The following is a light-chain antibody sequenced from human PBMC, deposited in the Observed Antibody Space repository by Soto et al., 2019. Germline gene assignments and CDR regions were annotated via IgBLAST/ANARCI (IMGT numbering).Light chain of an antibody. CDR3: QHYNIYSET. V-gene: IGKV1-5*03. CDR1: QSISSW. Sequence: DIQMTQCPSTLSASVGDRVTITCRASQSISSWLAWYQQKPGKAPKILIYKASILESGVPSRFSGSGSGTEFTLTISSLQPDDFATYYCQHYNIYSETFGQGTKVDIK. CDR2: KAS. J-gene: IGKJ1*01.